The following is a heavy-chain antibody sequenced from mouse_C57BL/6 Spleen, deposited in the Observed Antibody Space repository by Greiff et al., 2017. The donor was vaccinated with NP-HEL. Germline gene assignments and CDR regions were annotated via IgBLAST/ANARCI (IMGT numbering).Heavy chain of an antibody. V-gene: IGHV5-9-1*02. CDR2: ISSGGDYI. J-gene: IGHJ4*01. CDR3: TRAYDYDVADY. D-gene: IGHD2-4*01. CDR1: GFTFSSYA. Sequence: EVKLMESGEGLVKPGGSLKLSCAASGFTFSSYAMSWVRQTPEKRLEWVAYISSGGDYIYYADTVKGRFTISRDNARNTLYLQMGSLKSEDTAMYYCTRAYDYDVADYWGQGTSVTVSS.